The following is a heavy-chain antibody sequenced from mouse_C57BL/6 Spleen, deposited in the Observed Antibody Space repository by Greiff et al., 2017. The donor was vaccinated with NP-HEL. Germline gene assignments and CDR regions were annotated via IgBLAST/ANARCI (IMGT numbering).Heavy chain of an antibody. V-gene: IGHV1-15*01. CDR2: IDPETGGT. D-gene: IGHD1-1*01. Sequence: QVQLQQSGAELVRPGASVTLSCKASGYTFTDYEMHWVKQTPVHGLEWIGAIDPETGGTAYNQKFKGKAILTADKSSSTAYMELRSLTSEDSAVYYCTRKITYDLDYWGQGTTLTVSS. J-gene: IGHJ2*01. CDR1: GYTFTDYE. CDR3: TRKITYDLDY.